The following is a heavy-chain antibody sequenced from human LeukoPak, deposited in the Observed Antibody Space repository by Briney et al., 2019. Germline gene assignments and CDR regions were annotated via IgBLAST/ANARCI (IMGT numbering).Heavy chain of an antibody. CDR1: GGSISSSSYY. J-gene: IGHJ4*02. Sequence: PSETLSLTCTVSGGSISSSSYYWGWIRQPPGKGLEWIGSIFYSGSTYYNPSLKSRATISVDTSKNQFSLKLSSVTAADTAVYYCARRGCDSIGYSIHSSDNWGQGTLVTVSS. CDR3: ARRGCDSIGYSIHSSDN. V-gene: IGHV4-39*01. D-gene: IGHD3-22*01. CDR2: IFYSGST.